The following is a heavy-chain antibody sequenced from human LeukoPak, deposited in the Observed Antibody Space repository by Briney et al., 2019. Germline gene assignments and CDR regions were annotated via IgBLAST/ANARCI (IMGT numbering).Heavy chain of an antibody. Sequence: PSETLSLTCTVSGGSISSYYWSWVRQPPGKGLEWIGYIYYSGSTNYNPSLKSRVTISIDTSKNQFSLRLSSVTAADTAVYYCASGFWSAPPDYWGQGTLVTVSS. CDR1: GGSISSYY. V-gene: IGHV4-59*01. J-gene: IGHJ4*02. CDR2: IYYSGST. D-gene: IGHD3-3*01. CDR3: ASGFWSAPPDY.